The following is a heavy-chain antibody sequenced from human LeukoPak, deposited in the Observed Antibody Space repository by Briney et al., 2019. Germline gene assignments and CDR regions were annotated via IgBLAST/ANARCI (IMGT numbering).Heavy chain of an antibody. CDR1: GFTFSSYS. CDR3: ARGNSIPNYFDY. CDR2: ISSSSSYI. V-gene: IGHV3-21*01. D-gene: IGHD3-3*02. J-gene: IGHJ4*02. Sequence: GGSLRLSCAASGFTFSSYSMDWVRQAPGKGLEWVSSISSSSSYIYYADSVKGRFTISRDNAKNSLYLQMNSLRAEDTAVYYCARGNSIPNYFDYWGQGTLVTVSS.